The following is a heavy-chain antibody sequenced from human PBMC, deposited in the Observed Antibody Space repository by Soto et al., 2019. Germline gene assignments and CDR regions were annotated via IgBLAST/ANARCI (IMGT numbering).Heavy chain of an antibody. V-gene: IGHV3-21*01. D-gene: IGHD3-3*01. CDR3: ARDKYYDFWSGYYLDAFDI. CDR1: GFTFSSYS. Sequence: PGGSLRLSCAASGFTFSSYSMNWVRQAPGKGLEWVSSISSSSSYIYYADSVKGRFTISRDNAKNSLYLQMNSLRAEDTAVYYCARDKYYDFWSGYYLDAFDIWGQGTMVTVSS. CDR2: ISSSSSYI. J-gene: IGHJ3*02.